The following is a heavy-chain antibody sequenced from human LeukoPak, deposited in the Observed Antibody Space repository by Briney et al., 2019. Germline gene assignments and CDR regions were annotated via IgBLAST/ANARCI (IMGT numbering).Heavy chain of an antibody. CDR3: TFSSYGDHIGVDAFDM. J-gene: IGHJ3*02. V-gene: IGHV3-74*01. CDR2: INAHGSST. CDR1: GFTFSSYW. D-gene: IGHD4-17*01. Sequence: PGGSLRPSCAASGFTFSSYWMHWVRQAPGKGPVWVSRINAHGSSTNYADSVKGRFTISRDNAKNTVYLQMNSLSAEDTAMYYCTFSSYGDHIGVDAFDMWGQGTMVTVSS.